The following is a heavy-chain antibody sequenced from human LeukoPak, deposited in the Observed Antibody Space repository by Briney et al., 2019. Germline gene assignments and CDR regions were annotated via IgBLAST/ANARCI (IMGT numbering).Heavy chain of an antibody. CDR3: ARGSPSIGYYWVY. CDR1: GFTFSSYE. J-gene: IGHJ4*02. Sequence: PGGSLRLSCAASGFTFSSYEMNWVRQAPGKGLEWVSYISSSGSTIYYADSVKGRFTISRDNAKNSLYLQMNSLRAEDTAVYYCARGSPSIGYYWVYWGQGTLVTVSS. D-gene: IGHD3-22*01. V-gene: IGHV3-48*03. CDR2: ISSSGSTI.